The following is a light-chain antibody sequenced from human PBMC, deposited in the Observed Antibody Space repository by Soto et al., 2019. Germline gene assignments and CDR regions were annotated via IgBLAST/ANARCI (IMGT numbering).Light chain of an antibody. CDR1: SSDVGGSNH. CDR2: EVN. CDR3: NSQTRSGIRV. V-gene: IGLV2-14*01. Sequence: QSVLTQPASVSGSPGQSITISCTGTSSDVGGSNHVSWYQHHPGKVPKVLIYEVNFRPSGVSNRFSGSKSGYTAFLTISGLQAEDEADYYCNSQTRSGIRVFGTGTKVTVL. J-gene: IGLJ1*01.